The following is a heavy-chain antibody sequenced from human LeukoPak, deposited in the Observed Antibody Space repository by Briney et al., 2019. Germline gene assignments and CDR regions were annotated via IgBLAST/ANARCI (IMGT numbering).Heavy chain of an antibody. Sequence: GASVKISCKSSGYTFTGYYMHWVRQAPGQGLEWMGWINPNSGGTNYAQKFQGRVTMTRDTSISTAYMELSRLRSDDTAVYYCARDPGYCSSTSRYWGYYYYYYMDVWGKGTTVTVSS. V-gene: IGHV1-2*02. D-gene: IGHD2-2*01. CDR3: ARDPGYCSSTSRYWGYYYYYYMDV. CDR1: GYTFTGYY. J-gene: IGHJ6*03. CDR2: INPNSGGT.